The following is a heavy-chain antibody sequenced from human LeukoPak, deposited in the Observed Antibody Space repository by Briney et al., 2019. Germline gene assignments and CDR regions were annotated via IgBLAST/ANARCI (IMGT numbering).Heavy chain of an antibody. D-gene: IGHD6-13*01. CDR3: ARAKGRSPLFDY. V-gene: IGHV6-1*01. CDR1: GDSVSSNSAA. CDR2: TYYRSKWYN. J-gene: IGHJ4*02. Sequence: SQTLSLTCAIPGDSVSSNSAAWNWIRQSPSRGLEWLGRTYYRSKWYNDYAVSVKGRIAINPDTSKNQFSLQLNSVTPEDTAVYYCARAKGRSPLFDYWGQGTLVTVSS.